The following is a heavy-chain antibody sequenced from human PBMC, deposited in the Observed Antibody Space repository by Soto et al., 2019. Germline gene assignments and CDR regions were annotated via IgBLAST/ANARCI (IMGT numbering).Heavy chain of an antibody. D-gene: IGHD4-17*01. J-gene: IGHJ6*02. CDR1: GFTFSSYS. V-gene: IGHV3-48*02. CDR3: ARVSHGDYGMDV. Sequence: VGSLRLSCAASGFTFSSYSMNWVRQAPGKGLEWVSYISSSSSTIYYADSVKGRFTISRDNAKNSLYLQMNSLRDEDTAVYYCARVSHGDYGMDVWGQGTTVTVSS. CDR2: ISSSSSTI.